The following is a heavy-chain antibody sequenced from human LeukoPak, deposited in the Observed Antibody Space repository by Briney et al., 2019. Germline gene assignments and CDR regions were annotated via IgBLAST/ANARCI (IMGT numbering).Heavy chain of an antibody. D-gene: IGHD3-16*02. Sequence: GGSLRLSCAASGFTFSSYAMSWVRQAPGKGLEWVSAISGSGGSTYYADSVKGRFTISRDNSKNTLYLQMNSLRAEDTAVYYCARDSVWGSYRYPFDYWGQGTLVTVSS. CDR1: GFTFSSYA. CDR3: ARDSVWGSYRYPFDY. CDR2: ISGSGGST. J-gene: IGHJ4*02. V-gene: IGHV3-23*01.